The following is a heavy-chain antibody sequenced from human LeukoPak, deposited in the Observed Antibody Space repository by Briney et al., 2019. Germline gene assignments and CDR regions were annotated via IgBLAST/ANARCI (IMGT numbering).Heavy chain of an antibody. D-gene: IGHD3-10*01. Sequence: PSETLSLTCTVSGGSISSYYWSWIRQPPGKGLEWIGYIYYSGSTNYNPSLKSRVTISVDKSKNQFSLKLSSVTAADTAVYYCARSQGSGSYDKRFDPWGQGTLVTVSS. CDR3: ARSQGSGSYDKRFDP. CDR2: IYYSGST. J-gene: IGHJ5*02. CDR1: GGSISSYY. V-gene: IGHV4-59*08.